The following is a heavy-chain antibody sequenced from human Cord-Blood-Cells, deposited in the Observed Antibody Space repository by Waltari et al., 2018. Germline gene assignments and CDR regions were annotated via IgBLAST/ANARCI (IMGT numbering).Heavy chain of an antibody. CDR3: ASRYYDSWSGYQDGMDV. V-gene: IGHV4-34*01. CDR2: IKHSGST. J-gene: IGHJ6*02. D-gene: IGHD3-3*01. CDR1: GGSFSGYY. Sequence: QVQLQQWGAGLLKPSETLSLTCAVYGGSFSGYYWSWIRQPPGKGLEWIGEIKHSGSTNYNPSLESRVTISVDTSKNQFSLKLSSVTAADTAVYYCASRYYDSWSGYQDGMDVWGQGTTVTVSS.